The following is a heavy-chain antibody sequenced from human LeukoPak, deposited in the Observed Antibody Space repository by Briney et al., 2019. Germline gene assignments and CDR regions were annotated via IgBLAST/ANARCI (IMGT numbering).Heavy chain of an antibody. CDR2: IYYSGST. V-gene: IGHV4-39*07. CDR3: ARGCTYGSYHWYFDL. D-gene: IGHD1-26*01. Sequence: SETLSLTCTVSGGSISSSSYYWGWIRQPPGKGLEWIGSIYYSGSTYYNPSLKSRVTISVDTSKNQFSLKLSSVTAADTAVYYCARGCTYGSYHWYFDLWGRGTLVTVSS. J-gene: IGHJ2*01. CDR1: GGSISSSSYY.